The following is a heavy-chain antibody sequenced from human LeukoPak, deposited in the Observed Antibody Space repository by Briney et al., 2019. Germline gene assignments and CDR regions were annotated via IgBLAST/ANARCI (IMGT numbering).Heavy chain of an antibody. CDR1: GGTFSSYA. V-gene: IGHV1-69*13. CDR3: ARNGNYDIHDAFDI. Sequence: SVKVSCKASGGTFSSYAISWVRQAPGQGLEWMGGIIPIFGTANYAQKFQGRVTITADESTSTAYMELSSLRSEDTAVYYCARNGNYDIHDAFDIWGQGTMVTVSS. CDR2: IIPIFGTA. J-gene: IGHJ3*02. D-gene: IGHD3-9*01.